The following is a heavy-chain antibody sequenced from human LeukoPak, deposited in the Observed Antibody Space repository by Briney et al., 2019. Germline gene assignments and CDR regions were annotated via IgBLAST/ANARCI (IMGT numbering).Heavy chain of an antibody. CDR2: IYYSGST. Sequence: SETLSLTCTVSGGSISSYYWSWIRQPPGKGLEWIGYIYYSGSTNYNPSLKSRVTISVDTSKNQFSLKLSSVTAADTAVYYCAKWKNGNWFDPWGLGTLVTVSS. D-gene: IGHD2-8*01. CDR1: GGSISSYY. CDR3: AKWKNGNWFDP. V-gene: IGHV4-59*08. J-gene: IGHJ5*02.